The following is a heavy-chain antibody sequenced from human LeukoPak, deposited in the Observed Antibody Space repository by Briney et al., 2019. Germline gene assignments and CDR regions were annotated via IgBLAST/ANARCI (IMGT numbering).Heavy chain of an antibody. Sequence: SETLSLTCTVSGGSISSYYWSWIRQPAGKGLEWIGRIYTSGSTNYNPSLKSRVTMSVDTSKNQFSLKLSSVTAADTAVYYCATSSTSSIYYYGMDVWGQGTTVTVSS. CDR2: IYTSGST. J-gene: IGHJ6*02. CDR1: GGSISSYY. D-gene: IGHD2-2*01. CDR3: ATSSTSSIYYYGMDV. V-gene: IGHV4-4*07.